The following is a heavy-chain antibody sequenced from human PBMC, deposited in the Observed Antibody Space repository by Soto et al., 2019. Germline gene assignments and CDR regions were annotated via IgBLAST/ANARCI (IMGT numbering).Heavy chain of an antibody. CDR1: GCTFSSYA. V-gene: IGHV1-69*13. CDR3: ARDSSSGPLFDY. Sequence: GASVKVSCKASGCTFSSYAISWVRQAPGQGLEWMGGIIPIFGTANYAQKFQGRVTITADESTSTAYMELSSLRSEDTAVYYCARDSSSGPLFDYWGQGTLVTVSS. J-gene: IGHJ4*02. D-gene: IGHD6-6*01. CDR2: IIPIFGTA.